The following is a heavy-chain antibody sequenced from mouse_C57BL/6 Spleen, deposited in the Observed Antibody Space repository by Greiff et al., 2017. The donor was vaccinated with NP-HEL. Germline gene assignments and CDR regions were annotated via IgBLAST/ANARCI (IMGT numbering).Heavy chain of an antibody. CDR3: ARQHDGYYFYYFDY. V-gene: IGHV5-6*01. CDR2: ISSGGSYT. D-gene: IGHD2-3*01. CDR1: GFTFSSYG. J-gene: IGHJ2*01. Sequence: EVKLMESGGDLVKPGGSLKLSCAASGFTFSSYGMSWVRQTPDKRLEWVATISSGGSYTYYPDSVKGRFTISRDNAKNTLYLQMSSLKSEDTAMYYCARQHDGYYFYYFDYWGQGTTLTVSS.